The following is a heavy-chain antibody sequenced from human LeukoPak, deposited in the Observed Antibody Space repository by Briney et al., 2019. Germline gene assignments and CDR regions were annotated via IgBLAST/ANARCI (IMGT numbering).Heavy chain of an antibody. J-gene: IGHJ4*02. CDR1: GVTISSYY. V-gene: IGHV4-59*01. CDR2: IYYSGST. Sequence: PSETLSLTCTASGVTISSYYWSWIRQPPGKGLEWIGDIYYSGSTNCNPSLKSRVTISVDTSKNQFSLKLTSVTAADTAVYYCASGSAVAAAGAYWGQGTLVTVSS. D-gene: IGHD6-13*01. CDR3: ASGSAVAAAGAY.